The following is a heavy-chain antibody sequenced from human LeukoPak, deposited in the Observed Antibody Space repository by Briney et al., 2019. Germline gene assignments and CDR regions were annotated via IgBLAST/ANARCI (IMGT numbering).Heavy chain of an antibody. J-gene: IGHJ5*02. CDR1: GFTFSSSA. CDR2: IYSGGST. D-gene: IGHD4-17*01. V-gene: IGHV3-53*01. CDR3: ARDWVTTLS. Sequence: GGSLRLSCAASGFTFSSSAMSWVRQAPGKGPEWVSVIYSGGSTYYADSVKGRFTISRDNSKNTLYLQMNSLRAEDTAVYYCARDWVTTLSWGQGTLVTVSS.